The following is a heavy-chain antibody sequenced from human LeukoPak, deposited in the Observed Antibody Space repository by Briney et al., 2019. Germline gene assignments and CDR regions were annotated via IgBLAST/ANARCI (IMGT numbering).Heavy chain of an antibody. Sequence: SAKVSCKASGYTFTSYAISWVRQAPGQGLEWMGGIIPIFGTANYAQKFQGRVTITADESTSTAYMELSSLRSEDTAVYYCARAWYYYDSSGYNRDAFDIWGQGTMVTVSS. CDR3: ARAWYYYDSSGYNRDAFDI. CDR1: GYTFTSYA. V-gene: IGHV1-69*13. D-gene: IGHD3-22*01. CDR2: IIPIFGTA. J-gene: IGHJ3*02.